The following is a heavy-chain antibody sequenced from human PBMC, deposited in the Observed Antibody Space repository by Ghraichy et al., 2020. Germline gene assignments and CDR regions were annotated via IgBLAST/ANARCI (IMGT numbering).Heavy chain of an antibody. D-gene: IGHD5-12*01. CDR2: INHSGST. Sequence: SETLSLTCAVYGGSFSGYYWSWIRQPPGKGLEWIGEINHSGSTNYNPSLKSRVTISVDTSKNQFSLKLSSVTAADTAVYYCARGRIVATKHFDYWGQGTLVLVSS. CDR1: GGSFSGYY. CDR3: ARGRIVATKHFDY. V-gene: IGHV4-34*01. J-gene: IGHJ4*02.